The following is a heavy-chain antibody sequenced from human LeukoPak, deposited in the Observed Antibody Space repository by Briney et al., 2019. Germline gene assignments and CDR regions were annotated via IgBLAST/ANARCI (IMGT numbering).Heavy chain of an antibody. Sequence: GGSLRLSCAASGFTFSSYNMNWVRQAPGMGLEWVSSISSSSSYIYYADSVKGRFTISRDNAKNSLYLQMNSLRAEDTAVYYCARVPYYDSSGYALDCWGQGTLVTVSP. V-gene: IGHV3-21*01. CDR1: GFTFSSYN. CDR3: ARVPYYDSSGYALDC. CDR2: ISSSSSYI. J-gene: IGHJ4*02. D-gene: IGHD3-22*01.